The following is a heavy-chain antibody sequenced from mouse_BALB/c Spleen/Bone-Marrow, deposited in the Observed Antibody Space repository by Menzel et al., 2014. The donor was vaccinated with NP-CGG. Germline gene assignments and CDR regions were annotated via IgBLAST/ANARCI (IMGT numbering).Heavy chain of an antibody. D-gene: IGHD4-1*01. CDR1: GFAFSNYD. CDR3: ARHRGDWGRGFAY. V-gene: IGHV5-12-1*01. CDR2: ISSGGGST. J-gene: IGHJ3*01. Sequence: EVKVVDSGGGLVKPGGSLKLSCAASGFAFSNYDMSWVRQTPEKRLEWVAYISSGGGSTYYLDTVKGRFTISRDGESAKNTLYLQMSSLKSEDTVMYYCARHRGDWGRGFAYWGQGTLVTVSA.